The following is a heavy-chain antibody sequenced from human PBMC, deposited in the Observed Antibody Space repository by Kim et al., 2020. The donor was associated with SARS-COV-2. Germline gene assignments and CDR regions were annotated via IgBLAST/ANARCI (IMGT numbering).Heavy chain of an antibody. D-gene: IGHD3-10*01. Sequence: TYYNPSLKSRVTTSVDTSKNQFALKLTSVVAADTAVYYCARLIFVWFALDYWGQGTLVTVSS. J-gene: IGHJ4*02. CDR3: ARLIFVWFALDY. V-gene: IGHV4-39*01. CDR2: T.